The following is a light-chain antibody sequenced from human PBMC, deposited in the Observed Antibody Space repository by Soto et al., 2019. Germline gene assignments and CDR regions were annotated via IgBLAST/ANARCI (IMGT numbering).Light chain of an antibody. CDR1: STDVGNYNL. J-gene: IGLJ1*01. CDR2: EAS. CDR3: CSYAGSSTYV. Sequence: QSVLTQPPSVSAAPGQKVTISCTGTSTDVGNYNLVSWYQQHPGKAPKLVIYEASKRPSGVSNRLSASKSGNTASLTISGLQAEDEADYYCCSYAGSSTYVFGTGTKVTVL. V-gene: IGLV2-23*01.